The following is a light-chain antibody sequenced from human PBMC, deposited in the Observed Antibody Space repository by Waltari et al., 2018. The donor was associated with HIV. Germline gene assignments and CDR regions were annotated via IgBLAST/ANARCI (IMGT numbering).Light chain of an antibody. CDR1: QSVLYSSNNKNY. CDR3: QQHYSSPWT. Sequence: DIVMTQSPDSLAVSLGERATINCKSSQSVLYSSNNKNYLVWYQQKPGQPPKLLIYWASTRESGVPYRFSGSGSGTDFTLTISSLQAEDVAVYYCQQHYSSPWTFGQGTKVEIK. J-gene: IGKJ1*01. CDR2: WAS. V-gene: IGKV4-1*01.